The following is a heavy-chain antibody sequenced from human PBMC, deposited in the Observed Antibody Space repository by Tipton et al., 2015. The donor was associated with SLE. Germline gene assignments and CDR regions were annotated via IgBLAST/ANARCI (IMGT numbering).Heavy chain of an antibody. Sequence: TLSLTCTVSGGSISTYYWSWIRQPPGKGLEWIGYFHYSGRTNYNPSLKSRVTISVDTTKKQFSLRLSSVTAPDTAVYYCARDLVYYDSSGMEYWGQGTLVTVAS. CDR2: FHYSGRT. D-gene: IGHD3-22*01. J-gene: IGHJ4*02. CDR3: ARDLVYYDSSGMEY. CDR1: GGSISTYY. V-gene: IGHV4-59*12.